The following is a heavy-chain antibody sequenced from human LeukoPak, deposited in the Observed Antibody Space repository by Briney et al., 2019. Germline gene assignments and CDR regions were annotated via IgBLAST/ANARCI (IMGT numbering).Heavy chain of an antibody. J-gene: IGHJ1*01. D-gene: IGHD3-22*01. CDR3: AKDTSYDSSGFQY. CDR1: GFTFSSYA. V-gene: IGHV3-23*01. Sequence: GGSLRLSCGASGFTFSSYAMSWVRQAPGKGLEWVSAISGSGGSTYYADSVKGRFTISRDNSKNTLYLQMNSLRAEDTAVYYCAKDTSYDSSGFQYWGQGTLVTVSS. CDR2: ISGSGGST.